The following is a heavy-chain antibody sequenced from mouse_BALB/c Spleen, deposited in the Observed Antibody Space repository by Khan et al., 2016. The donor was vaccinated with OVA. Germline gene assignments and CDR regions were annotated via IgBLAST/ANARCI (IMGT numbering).Heavy chain of an antibody. J-gene: IGHJ2*01. CDR1: GYTFSSYW. V-gene: IGHV1-9*01. CDR2: ILPGSGGT. CDR3: ARGDYYGRRYYFDY. D-gene: IGHD1-1*01. Sequence: QVQLQQSGAELMKPGASVKISCKATGYTFSSYWIEWVKQRPGHGLEWIGEILPGSGGTNYNEKFKGKATFTADTSSNTAYMQLSSLTSEDSAVYYCARGDYYGRRYYFDYWGQGTTLTVSS.